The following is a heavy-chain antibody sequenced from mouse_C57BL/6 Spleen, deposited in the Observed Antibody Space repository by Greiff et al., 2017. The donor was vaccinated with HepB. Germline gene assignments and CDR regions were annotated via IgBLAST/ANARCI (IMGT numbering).Heavy chain of an antibody. CDR2: ISYSGST. CDR1: GYSITSGYD. V-gene: IGHV3-1*01. D-gene: IGHD1-1*01. J-gene: IGHJ4*01. Sequence: EVKVEESGPGMVKPSQSLSLTCTVTGYSITSGYDWHWIRHFPGNKLEWMGYISYSGSTNYNPSLKSRISITHDTSKNHFFLKLNSVTTEDTATYYCARVSTTVDYAMDYWGQGTSVTVSS. CDR3: ARVSTTVDYAMDY.